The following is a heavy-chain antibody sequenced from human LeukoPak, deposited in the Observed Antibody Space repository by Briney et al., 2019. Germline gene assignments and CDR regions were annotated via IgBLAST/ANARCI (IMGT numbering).Heavy chain of an antibody. Sequence: GGSLRLSCAASGFTFSNFYIHWVRRAPGKGLVWASRIDADGSSTSYADSVKGRFTISRDNAKNTLYLQMNSLRAEDTAVYYCARVLRCSSNDCYSYFDYWGQGTLVTVSS. CDR3: ARVLRCSSNDCYSYFDY. CDR1: GFTFSNFY. CDR2: IDADGSST. J-gene: IGHJ4*02. D-gene: IGHD2-2*01. V-gene: IGHV3-74*01.